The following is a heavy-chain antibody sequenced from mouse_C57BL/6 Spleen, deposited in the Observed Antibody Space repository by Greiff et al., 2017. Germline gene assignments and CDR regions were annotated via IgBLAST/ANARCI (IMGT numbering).Heavy chain of an antibody. Sequence: EVQLQQSGAELVRPGASVKLSCTASGFNIKDYYMHWVKQRPEQGLEWIGRIDPEDGDTEYAPKFQGKATMTADTSSNTAYLQLSSLTSDDTAVYYCTYYYGSSYRFAYWGQGTLVTVSA. V-gene: IGHV14-1*01. CDR2: IDPEDGDT. CDR3: TYYYGSSYRFAY. CDR1: GFNIKDYY. J-gene: IGHJ3*01. D-gene: IGHD1-1*01.